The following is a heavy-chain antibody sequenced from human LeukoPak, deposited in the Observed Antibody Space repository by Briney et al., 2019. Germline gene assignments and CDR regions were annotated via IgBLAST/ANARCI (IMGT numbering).Heavy chain of an antibody. CDR3: AKKHYYDTSGQEDSFDY. J-gene: IGHJ4*02. D-gene: IGHD3-22*01. Sequence: PGGSLRLSCAASGFTFSSYAMTWVRQAPGTGLAWVSTITGSGGTTYYADSVEGRFTISRDNSKNTLYLQMNTLRAEDTAVYYCAKKHYYDTSGQEDSFDYWGQGTVVTVSS. V-gene: IGHV3-23*01. CDR2: ITGSGGTT. CDR1: GFTFSSYA.